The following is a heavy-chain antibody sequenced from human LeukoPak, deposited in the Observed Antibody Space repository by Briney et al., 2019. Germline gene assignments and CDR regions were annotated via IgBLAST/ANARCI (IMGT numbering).Heavy chain of an antibody. CDR2: IYYSGST. CDR3: ARDGFKQWLVPDAFDI. J-gene: IGHJ3*02. Sequence: SETLSLTCTVSGGSISSSSYYWGWIRQPPGKGLEWIGSIYYSGSTYYNPSLKSRVTISVDTSKNQFSLKLSSVTAADTAVYYCARDGFKQWLVPDAFDIWGQGTMVTVSS. CDR1: GGSISSSSYY. V-gene: IGHV4-39*07. D-gene: IGHD6-19*01.